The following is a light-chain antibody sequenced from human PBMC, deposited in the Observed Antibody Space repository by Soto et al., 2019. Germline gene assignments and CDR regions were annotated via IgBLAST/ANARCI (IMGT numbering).Light chain of an antibody. CDR1: QSVSSS. Sequence: EIVLIQSPATLSLSPGERATLSCRASQSVSSSLAWYQQNPGQAPRLLIFDASNRATGIPVRFSGSGSGTVFTLTISSLEPEDFTVYYCQQHSNWPLTFGGGTRVEIK. V-gene: IGKV3-11*01. CDR2: DAS. J-gene: IGKJ4*01. CDR3: QQHSNWPLT.